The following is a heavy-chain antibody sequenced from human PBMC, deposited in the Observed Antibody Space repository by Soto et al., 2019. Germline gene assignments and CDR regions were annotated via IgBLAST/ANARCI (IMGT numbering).Heavy chain of an antibody. V-gene: IGHV3-73*01. D-gene: IGHD6-19*01. CDR3: TRQTDAVQWLVVPTDYNFDY. Sequence: GGSLRLSCAASGFTFGGSAMHWVRQASGKGLEWVGHIRSKTNSYATAYAESVKGRFTISRDDSMNTAYLQMYSLKTEDTAVYFCTRQTDAVQWLVVPTDYNFDYWGQGTLVTVSS. CDR2: IRSKTNSYAT. J-gene: IGHJ4*02. CDR1: GFTFGGSA.